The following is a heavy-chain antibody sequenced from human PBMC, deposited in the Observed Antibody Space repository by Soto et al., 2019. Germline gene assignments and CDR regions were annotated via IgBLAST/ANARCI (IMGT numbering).Heavy chain of an antibody. Sequence: PGGSLRLSCEASGFIFRTYEMSWVRQPPGKGLEWVSYISSTDNTKYYADSVRGRFTISRDNAKNSLYLQMNSLRAEDTAVYYCARARTTTWSGTTRGWFDPWGQGSLVTVSS. CDR1: GFIFRTYE. J-gene: IGHJ5*02. D-gene: IGHD1-7*01. CDR3: ARARTTTWSGTTRGWFDP. V-gene: IGHV3-48*03. CDR2: ISSTDNTK.